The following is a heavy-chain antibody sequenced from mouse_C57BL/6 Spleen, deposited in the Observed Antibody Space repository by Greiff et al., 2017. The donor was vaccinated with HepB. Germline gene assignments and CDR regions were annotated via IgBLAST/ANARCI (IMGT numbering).Heavy chain of an antibody. CDR1: GFTFSDYG. J-gene: IGHJ3*01. D-gene: IGHD2-2*01. CDR2: ISSGSSTI. CDR3: ARNYYGYQFAY. V-gene: IGHV5-17*01. Sequence: EVKLVESGGGLVKPGGSLKLSCAASGFTFSDYGMHWVRQAPEKGLEWVAYISSGSSTIYYADTVKGRFTISRDNAKNTLFLQMTSLRSEDTAMYYCARNYYGYQFAYWGQGTLVTVSA.